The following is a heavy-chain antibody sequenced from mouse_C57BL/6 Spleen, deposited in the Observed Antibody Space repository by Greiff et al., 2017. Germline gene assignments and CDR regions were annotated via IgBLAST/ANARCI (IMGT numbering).Heavy chain of an antibody. CDR3: TRDPYYGWYFDV. J-gene: IGHJ1*03. Sequence: EVKLMESGEGLVKPGGSLKLSCAASGFTFSSYAMSWVRQTPEKRLEWVAYISSGGDYIYYADTVKGRFTISRDNARNTLYLQMSSLKSEDTAMYYCTRDPYYGWYFDVWGTGTTVTVSS. V-gene: IGHV5-9-1*02. CDR2: ISSGGDYI. CDR1: GFTFSSYA. D-gene: IGHD1-1*01.